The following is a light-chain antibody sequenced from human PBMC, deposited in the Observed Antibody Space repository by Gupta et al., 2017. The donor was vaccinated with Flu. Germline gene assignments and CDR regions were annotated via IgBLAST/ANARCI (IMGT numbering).Light chain of an antibody. CDR1: TFPRQY. V-gene: IGLV3-25*03. J-gene: IGLJ3*02. CDR3: QSTVNVDACV. CDR2: KDS. Sequence: SAELTQPPSVSVSPGQTARITCSGDTFPRQYASWYQQRPGQAPILLLYKDSERPSGIPERFSGSSSGTTVTLTITGVQAEDEADYYCQSTVNVDACVFGGGTKLTVL.